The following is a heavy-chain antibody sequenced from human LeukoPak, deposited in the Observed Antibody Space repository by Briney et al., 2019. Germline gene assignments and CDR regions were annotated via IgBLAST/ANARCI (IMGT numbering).Heavy chain of an antibody. CDR3: ARRCSSTSCPVDY. J-gene: IGHJ4*02. V-gene: IGHV3-30-3*01. CDR1: GFTFSSYA. Sequence: PGGSLRLSCAASGFTFSSYAMHWVRQAPGKGLEWVAVISYDGSNKYYADSVKGRFTISRDNSKNTLYLQMNSLRAEDTAVYYCARRCSSTSCPVDYWGQGTLVTVSS. D-gene: IGHD2-2*01. CDR2: ISYDGSNK.